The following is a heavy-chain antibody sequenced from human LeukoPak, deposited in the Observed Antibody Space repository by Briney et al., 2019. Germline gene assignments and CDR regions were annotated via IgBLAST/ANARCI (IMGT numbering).Heavy chain of an antibody. V-gene: IGHV3-23*01. J-gene: IGHJ3*02. CDR3: ARHSSGWYGDGFDI. CDR2: ISGSAGST. D-gene: IGHD6-19*01. CDR1: GFTFSSYA. Sequence: GGSLRLSCAASGFTFSSYAMSWVRQAPGKGLKWVSAISGSAGSTNYADSVKGRFTISRDNSKNTVYLQMNSLRAEDMAVYYCARHSSGWYGDGFDIWGQGSMVTVSS.